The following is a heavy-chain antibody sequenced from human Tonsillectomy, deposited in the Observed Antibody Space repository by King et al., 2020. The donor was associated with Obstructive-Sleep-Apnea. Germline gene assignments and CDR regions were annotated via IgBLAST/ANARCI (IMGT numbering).Heavy chain of an antibody. CDR2: ISYDGSNK. CDR1: GFTFSSCA. CDR3: ATGGRVGIYDYGGTHDY. V-gene: IGHV3-30*04. J-gene: IGHJ4*02. Sequence: QLVQSGGGVVQPGRSLRLSCAASGFTFSSCAMHWVRQAPGKGLEWVAVISYDGSNKYYADSVKGRFTISRDNSKNTLYLQMNSLRAEDTAVYYCATGGRVGIYDYGGTHDYWGQGTLVTVSS. D-gene: IGHD4-23*01.